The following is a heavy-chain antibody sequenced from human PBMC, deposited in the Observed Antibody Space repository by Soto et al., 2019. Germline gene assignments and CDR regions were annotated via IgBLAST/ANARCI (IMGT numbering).Heavy chain of an antibody. V-gene: IGHV1-18*01. CDR2: VSPYSGNT. D-gene: IGHD3-16*01. Sequence: VASVKVSCKASGYTFISYAISWVRQVPGQGLEWMGRVSPYSGNTDSAQKFQGRVTMTTDTSTNTAYMDLRNLRSDDTAVYFCARDFLPRTPWGSANAQFSYYGMAVWGQGTTVTVSS. J-gene: IGHJ6*02. CDR3: ARDFLPRTPWGSANAQFSYYGMAV. CDR1: GYTFISYA.